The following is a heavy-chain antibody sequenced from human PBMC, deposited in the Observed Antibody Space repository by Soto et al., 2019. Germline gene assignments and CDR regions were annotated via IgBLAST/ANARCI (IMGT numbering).Heavy chain of an antibody. CDR2: IIPVFGKT. Sequence: QVQLVQSGAEVKKPGSSVKVACRAPGGTFKNNGISWVRQAPGQGLEWMGGIIPVFGKTKYAQSFQGRLTITADDATSTAYMELSSLRSDDTAVYFCARENGVAVGTILYYFDHWGQGTQVTVSS. V-gene: IGHV1-69*01. CDR3: ARENGVAVGTILYYFDH. CDR1: GGTFKNNG. J-gene: IGHJ4*02. D-gene: IGHD5-12*01.